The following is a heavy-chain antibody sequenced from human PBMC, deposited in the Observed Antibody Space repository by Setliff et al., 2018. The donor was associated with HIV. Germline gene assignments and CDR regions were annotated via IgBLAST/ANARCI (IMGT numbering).Heavy chain of an antibody. Sequence: SETLSLTCTVSGDSISSYSWNWIRQSPGGGLEWIGFIFSSGSTKYNPSLQSRVTMSIDTSKNQFSLKVNSVTAADTAVYYCARDGRYSFGYNWFDPWGQGTPVTVSS. CDR3: ARDGRYSFGYNWFDP. D-gene: IGHD5-18*01. V-gene: IGHV4-59*01. J-gene: IGHJ5*02. CDR1: GDSISSYS. CDR2: IFSSGST.